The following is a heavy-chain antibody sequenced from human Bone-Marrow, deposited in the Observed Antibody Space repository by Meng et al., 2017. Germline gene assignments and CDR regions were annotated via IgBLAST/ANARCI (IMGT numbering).Heavy chain of an antibody. D-gene: IGHD3-22*01. J-gene: IGHJ4*02. V-gene: IGHV3-23*01. Sequence: GESLKISCAASGFTFSSYAMSWVRQAPGKGLEWVSAISGSGGSTYYADSVKGRFTISRDNSKNTLYLQMNSLRAEDTAVYYCAKWARRPRGAWKYYYDSSGYTDYWGQGTLVTGAS. CDR1: GFTFSSYA. CDR3: AKWARRPRGAWKYYYDSSGYTDY. CDR2: ISGSGGST.